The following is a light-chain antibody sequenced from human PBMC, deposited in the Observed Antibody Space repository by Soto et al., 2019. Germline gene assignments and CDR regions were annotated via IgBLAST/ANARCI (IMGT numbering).Light chain of an antibody. J-gene: IGKJ4*01. CDR1: ESVSRY. Sequence: EIVLTQSPATLSLSPGETATLSCRASESVSRYLAWYQQKPGQAPRLLIYGASNRATGIPTRFSGSGSGTDFTLIISSLEPDDFAVYYCQQRSRTFGGGTKVEI. CDR3: QQRSRT. V-gene: IGKV3-11*01. CDR2: GAS.